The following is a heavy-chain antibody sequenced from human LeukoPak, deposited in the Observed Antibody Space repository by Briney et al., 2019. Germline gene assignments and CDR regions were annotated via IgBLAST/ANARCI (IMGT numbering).Heavy chain of an antibody. CDR1: GFTFSSYE. CDR2: ISSSGSTI. V-gene: IGHV3-48*03. CDR3: ARAVGSRGLDAFDI. D-gene: IGHD3-10*01. Sequence: GGSLRLSCAASGFTFSSYEMNWVRQAPGKGLEWVSYISSSGSTIYYADSVKGRFTISRDNAKNSLYLQMNSLRAEDTAVYYCARAVGSRGLDAFDIWGQGTMVTVSS. J-gene: IGHJ3*02.